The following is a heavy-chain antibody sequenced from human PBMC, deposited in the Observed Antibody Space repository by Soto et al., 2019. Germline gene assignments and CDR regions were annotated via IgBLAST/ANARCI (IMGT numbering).Heavy chain of an antibody. Sequence: QVQLVQSGAEVKKPGSSVKVSCKASGGTFSSYAISWVRQAPGPGREWMGGIIPIFGTANYAQKCQGRVTINADESTSTAYRELSILRSEDTAVYYCARGEGEDGYNFDYWGQGTLVTVSS. CDR2: IIPIFGTA. J-gene: IGHJ4*02. CDR3: ARGEGEDGYNFDY. V-gene: IGHV1-69*01. D-gene: IGHD5-12*01. CDR1: GGTFSSYA.